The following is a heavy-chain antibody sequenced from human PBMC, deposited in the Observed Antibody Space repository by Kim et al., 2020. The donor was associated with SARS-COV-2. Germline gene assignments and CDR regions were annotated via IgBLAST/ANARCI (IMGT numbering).Heavy chain of an antibody. CDR2: FDPEDGET. CDR1: GYTLTELS. Sequence: ASVKVSCKVSGYTLTELSMHWVRQAPGKGLEWMGGFDPEDGETIDAQKFQGRVTMTEDTSTDTAYMDLSSLRSEDTAVYYCATLDSSGYYKEYYFDYWGQGTLVTVSS. V-gene: IGHV1-24*01. CDR3: ATLDSSGYYKEYYFDY. D-gene: IGHD3-22*01. J-gene: IGHJ4*02.